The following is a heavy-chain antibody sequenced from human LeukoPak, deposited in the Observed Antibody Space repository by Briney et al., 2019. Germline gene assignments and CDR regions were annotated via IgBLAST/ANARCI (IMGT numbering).Heavy chain of an antibody. CDR1: GFTFSTYA. J-gene: IGHJ4*02. D-gene: IGHD5-18*01. CDR2: ISSNGDTT. Sequence: PGGSLRLSCAASGFTFSTYAMQWVRQTPGKGLEYVSAISSNGDTTYYANSVKGRFTISRDNAKNSVYLQMNSLRAEDTAIYYCASGYNYGLDSWGQGTLVTVSS. CDR3: ASGYNYGLDS. V-gene: IGHV3-64*01.